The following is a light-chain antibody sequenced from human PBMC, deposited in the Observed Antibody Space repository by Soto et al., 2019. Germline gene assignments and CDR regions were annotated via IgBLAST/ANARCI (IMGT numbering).Light chain of an antibody. CDR2: AAS. V-gene: IGKV1-39*01. CDR1: ESISRH. Sequence: DIQMTQSPSSLSASVGDRVTITCRASESISRHLNWYQQKPGKAPKLLIYAASSLQNGVPSRFSGSGSGTDFTLTISNLQPEDFATFYCQQSYSTLSITFGQGTRLEIK. J-gene: IGKJ5*01. CDR3: QQSYSTLSIT.